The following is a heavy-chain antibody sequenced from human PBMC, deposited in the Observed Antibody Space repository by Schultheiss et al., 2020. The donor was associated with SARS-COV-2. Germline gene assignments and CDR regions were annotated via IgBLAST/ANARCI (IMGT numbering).Heavy chain of an antibody. J-gene: IGHJ6*02. D-gene: IGHD2-21*01. CDR2: INNSGAST. Sequence: GGSLRLSCAASGFTVSSNYMSWVRQAPGKGLEWVSGINNSGASTYYADSVKGRFTISRDNSKNTLYLQMNSLRVEDTAIYYCAKEVNHYYYFAMDVWGQGTTVTVSS. CDR1: GFTVSSNY. V-gene: IGHV3-53*01. CDR3: AKEVNHYYYFAMDV.